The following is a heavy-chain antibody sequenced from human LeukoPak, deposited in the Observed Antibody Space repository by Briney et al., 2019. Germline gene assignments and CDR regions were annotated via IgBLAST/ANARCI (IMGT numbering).Heavy chain of an antibody. CDR1: GGSISSYY. J-gene: IGHJ4*02. CDR3: ASYRIGPYGGYAAFDY. V-gene: IGHV4-4*07. Sequence: SETPSLTCTVSGGSISSYYWSWIRQPAGKGLEWIGRIYTSGSTNYNPSLKSRVTMSVDTSKNQFSLKLSSVTAADTAVYYCASYRIGPYGGYAAFDYWGQGTLVTVSS. CDR2: IYTSGST. D-gene: IGHD5-12*01.